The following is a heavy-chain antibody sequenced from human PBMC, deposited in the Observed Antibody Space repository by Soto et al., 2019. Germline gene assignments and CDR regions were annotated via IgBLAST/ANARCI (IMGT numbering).Heavy chain of an antibody. V-gene: IGHV1-2*02. CDR1: GYTLSDYF. Sequence: ASVKVSCKASGYTLSDYFIHRVRQAPGQGLEWMGWINPDSGTPYYAQKFKGRVTMTRDTSLGTAYLVLNRLECDDTAVYYCARSDDLWGPGTLVTVSS. CDR2: INPDSGTP. J-gene: IGHJ4*02. CDR3: ARSDDL.